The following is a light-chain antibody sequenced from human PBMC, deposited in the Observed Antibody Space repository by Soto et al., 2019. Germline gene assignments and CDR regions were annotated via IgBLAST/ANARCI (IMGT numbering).Light chain of an antibody. CDR2: AAS. V-gene: IGKV3-20*01. Sequence: EIMLTQSPGTLSLSPWDRATLSFMASQSVAGSSLAWYQQKPAQAPRLLIYAASNRATGIPARFSGSGSGTDFSLIINGLEPEDFAVYFCQQYGSSHLTFGGGTKVDI. CDR1: QSVAGSS. J-gene: IGKJ4*01. CDR3: QQYGSSHLT.